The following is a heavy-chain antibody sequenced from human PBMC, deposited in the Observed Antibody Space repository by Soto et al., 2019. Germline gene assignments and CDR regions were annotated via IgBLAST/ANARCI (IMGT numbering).Heavy chain of an antibody. CDR3: ARGSTGWPYYFDY. D-gene: IGHD6-19*01. CDR2: INAGNGNT. CDR1: GYTFTSYA. Sequence: GASVKVSCKASGYTFTSYAMHWVRQAPGQRLEWMGWINAGNGNTKYSQNFQYRVTITRDTSASTAYMELSSLRSEDTALYYCARGSTGWPYYFDYWGQGTLVTVSS. J-gene: IGHJ4*02. V-gene: IGHV1-3*01.